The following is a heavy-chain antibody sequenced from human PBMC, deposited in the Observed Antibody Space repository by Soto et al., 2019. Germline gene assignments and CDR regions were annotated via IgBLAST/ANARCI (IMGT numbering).Heavy chain of an antibody. V-gene: IGHV4-59*02. CDR3: ARSPNYFDGNWFDP. CDR2: IYNSGST. CDR1: GDSVSSYY. Sequence: SETLSLTCIVSGDSVSSYYWSWIRQPPGKGLEWIGYIYNSGSTNYSPSLKSRVTISLDTSKNQFSLKLSSVAAADTAVYYCARSPNYFDGNWFDPWGQGTLVTVS. J-gene: IGHJ5*02. D-gene: IGHD3-10*01.